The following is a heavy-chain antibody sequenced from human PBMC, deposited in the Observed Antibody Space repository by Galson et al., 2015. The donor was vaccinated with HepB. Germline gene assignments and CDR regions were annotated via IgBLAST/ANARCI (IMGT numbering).Heavy chain of an antibody. Sequence: SVKVSCKASGYTFTDFFTHWLRRAPGEGLEWVGQINPGNGGTVYAQKFQGRVTMTRDTAINTVYMELSGLKSDDTAVYYCARENIVDTTWIKAFDIWGQGTTVIVSS. CDR2: INPGNGGT. V-gene: IGHV1-2*06. CDR3: ARENIVDTTWIKAFDI. D-gene: IGHD1-1*01. CDR1: GYTFTDFF. J-gene: IGHJ3*02.